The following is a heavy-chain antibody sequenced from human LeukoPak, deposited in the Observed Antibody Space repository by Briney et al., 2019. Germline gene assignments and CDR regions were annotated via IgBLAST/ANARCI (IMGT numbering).Heavy chain of an antibody. Sequence: PGGSLRLSCAASGFTFSSFAMNWVRQAPGKGLEWVSTMSGDATSTYYADSVRGRFTISRDNSKNTLYLQMNSLRAEDTAVYYCAKRTSGCSWYSSDYWGQGTLVTVSS. J-gene: IGHJ4*02. CDR1: GFTFSSFA. V-gene: IGHV3-23*01. D-gene: IGHD6-13*01. CDR2: MSGDATST. CDR3: AKRTSGCSWYSSDY.